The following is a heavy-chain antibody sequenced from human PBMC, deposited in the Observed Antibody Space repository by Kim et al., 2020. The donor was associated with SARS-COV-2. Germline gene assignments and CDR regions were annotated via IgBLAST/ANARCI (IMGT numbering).Heavy chain of an antibody. CDR1: GGSVSSGSYY. CDR3: ARAITMVRGRWFDP. Sequence: SETLSLTCTVSGGSVSSGSYYWSWIRQPPGKGLEWIGYIYYSGSTNYNPSLKSRVTISVDTSKNQFSLKLSSVTAADTAVYYCARAITMVRGRWFDPWGQGTLVTVSS. J-gene: IGHJ5*02. D-gene: IGHD3-10*01. V-gene: IGHV4-61*01. CDR2: IYYSGST.